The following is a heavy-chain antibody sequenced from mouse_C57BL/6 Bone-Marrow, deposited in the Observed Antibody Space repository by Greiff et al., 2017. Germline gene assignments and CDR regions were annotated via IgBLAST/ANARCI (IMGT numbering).Heavy chain of an antibody. CDR1: GFTFSSYG. J-gene: IGHJ3*01. V-gene: IGHV5-6*01. D-gene: IGHD1-1*01. Sequence: DVQLQESGGVLVKPGGSLKLSCAASGFTFSSYGMSWVRQTPDKRLEWVATISIGGSYTYYPDSVKGRFTISRDNAKNTLYLQMSSLKSEDPAMYNCARAYYYGSWFAYWGQGTLVTVSA. CDR2: ISIGGSYT. CDR3: ARAYYYGSWFAY.